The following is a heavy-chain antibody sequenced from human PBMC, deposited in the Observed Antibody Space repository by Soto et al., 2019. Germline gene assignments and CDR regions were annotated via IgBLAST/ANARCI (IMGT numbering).Heavy chain of an antibody. D-gene: IGHD2-2*01. CDR1: GFTFSSYA. CDR3: ARDFFFRDCSSTSCYQMDV. Sequence: PGGSLRLSCAASGFTFSSYAMHWVRQAPGKGLEWVAVISYDGSNKYYADSVKGRFTISRDNSKNTLYLQMNSLRAEDTAVYYCARDFFFRDCSSTSCYQMDVWGKGTTVTVSS. V-gene: IGHV3-30-3*01. J-gene: IGHJ6*04. CDR2: ISYDGSNK.